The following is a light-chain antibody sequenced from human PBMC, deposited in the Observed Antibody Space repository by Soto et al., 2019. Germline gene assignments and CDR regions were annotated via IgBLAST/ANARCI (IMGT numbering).Light chain of an antibody. Sequence: EIVLTQSPATLSLSPGERATLSCRASQSVGISLAWYQQKPGQAPRLLIYDTSTRATGIPARFIGSGSGTDFTLTISSLEPEDFAIDYCHKRSNWPWTFVQGTKVELK. CDR3: HKRSNWPWT. CDR1: QSVGIS. J-gene: IGKJ1*01. CDR2: DTS. V-gene: IGKV3-11*01.